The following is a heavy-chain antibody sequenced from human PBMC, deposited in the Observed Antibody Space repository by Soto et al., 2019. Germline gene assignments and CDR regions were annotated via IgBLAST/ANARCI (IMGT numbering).Heavy chain of an antibody. J-gene: IGHJ6*02. D-gene: IGHD2-8*02. CDR2: IYHSGST. CDR3: ARDHVLVGMDV. Sequence: ASETLSLTCAVSGGSISSGGYSWSWIRQPPGKGLEWIGYIYHSGSTYYNPSLKSRVTISVDRSKNQFSLKLSSVTAADTAVYYCARDHVLVGMDVWGQGTTDTVSS. CDR1: GGSISSGGYS. V-gene: IGHV4-30-2*01.